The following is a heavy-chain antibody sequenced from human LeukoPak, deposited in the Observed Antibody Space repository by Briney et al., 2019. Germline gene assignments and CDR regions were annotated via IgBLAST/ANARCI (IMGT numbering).Heavy chain of an antibody. V-gene: IGHV4-61*02. D-gene: IGHD6-19*01. CDR2: IYTSGST. CDR3: ARDGSGWYFLDY. Sequence: SETLSLTCTVSGDSISSAAHYWSWIRQPAGKGLEWIGRIYTSGSTIYNPSLESRVTISADTSKNQFSLKLNSVTAADTAVYYCARDGSGWYFLDYWGRGTLVTVSS. CDR1: GDSISSAAHY. J-gene: IGHJ4*02.